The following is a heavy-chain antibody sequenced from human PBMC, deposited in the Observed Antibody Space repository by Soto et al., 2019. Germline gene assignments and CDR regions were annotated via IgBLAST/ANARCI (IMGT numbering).Heavy chain of an antibody. Sequence: QVQLVQSGAEVKKPGSSVKVSCRASGGAFNSYTISWVRQAPGHGLEWMGTIIPIVGRPNYAQKFQGRVSITADKSTSAAFLELSNLRSDDTAIYYCARVRGTGDYWGQGTLVTVSS. V-gene: IGHV1-69*08. CDR3: ARVRGTGDY. D-gene: IGHD5-12*01. J-gene: IGHJ4*02. CDR1: GGAFNSYT. CDR2: IIPIVGRP.